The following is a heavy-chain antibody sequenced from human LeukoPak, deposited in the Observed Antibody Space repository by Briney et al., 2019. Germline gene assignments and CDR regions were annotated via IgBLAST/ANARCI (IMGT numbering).Heavy chain of an antibody. CDR1: CGSISSYY. J-gene: IGHJ4*02. V-gene: IGHV4-4*07. Sequence: SETLSLTCTVSCGSISSYYWSWVRQAAGKGLEWIGRIYTSGSTNYNPSLKNRVTMSVDPSKNQFSLKLSSVTAADTAVYYCAGGNDFWSGYSDYWGQGTLVTVSS. CDR3: AGGNDFWSGYSDY. D-gene: IGHD3-3*01. CDR2: IYTSGST.